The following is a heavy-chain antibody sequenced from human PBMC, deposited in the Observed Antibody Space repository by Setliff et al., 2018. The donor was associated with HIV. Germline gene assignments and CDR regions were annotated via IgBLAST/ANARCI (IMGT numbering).Heavy chain of an antibody. Sequence: SETLSLTCSVSGGSISSGSYYWNWIRQPAGKGLEWIGRIYASGSTNYNPSLKSRVTISVDTSKNLFSLKLSSVTAADTAVYYCAREWGSGWYFFRIDYWGQGTLVTVSS. CDR3: AREWGSGWYFFRIDY. D-gene: IGHD6-19*01. J-gene: IGHJ4*02. CDR1: GGSISSGSYY. CDR2: IYASGST. V-gene: IGHV4-61*02.